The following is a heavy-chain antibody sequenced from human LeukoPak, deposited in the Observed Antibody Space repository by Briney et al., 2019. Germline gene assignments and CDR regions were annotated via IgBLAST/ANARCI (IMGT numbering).Heavy chain of an antibody. CDR1: GGTFSSYT. CDR2: IIPLNGVG. J-gene: IGHJ3*02. D-gene: IGHD3-22*01. CDR3: ARPAHLYYDRGNVFDI. Sequence: GASVKVSCKTSGGTFSSYTISWVRQAPGQGFEWIGRIIPLNGVGDYAQKFQGRVTITADKSTSTAYLDLSSLRSEDTAVYYCARPAHLYYDRGNVFDIWGQGTKVTVSS. V-gene: IGHV1-69*02.